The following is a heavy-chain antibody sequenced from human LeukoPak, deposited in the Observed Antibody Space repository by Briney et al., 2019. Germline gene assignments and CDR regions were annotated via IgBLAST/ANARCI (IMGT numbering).Heavy chain of an antibody. V-gene: IGHV7-4-1*02. D-gene: IGHD3-16*01. J-gene: IGHJ4*02. CDR1: GYTLTRYA. CDR2: INMYTANP. CDR3: ARHDNDDDFDY. Sequence: ASVKLSCKASGYTLTRYAINWLRQDPGQGLEWMGWINMYTANPAYAQGFTERFVFSLDTSVTTAYLQISNLKTEDTAVYYCARHDNDDDFDYWGQGTLVTVSS.